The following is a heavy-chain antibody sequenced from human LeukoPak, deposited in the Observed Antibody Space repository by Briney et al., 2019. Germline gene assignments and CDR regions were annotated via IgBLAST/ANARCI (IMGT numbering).Heavy chain of an antibody. CDR2: IYTSGST. V-gene: IGHV4-61*02. CDR1: GGSISSGSYY. Sequence: SETLSLTCTVSGGSISSGSYYWSWIRQPAGKGLEWIGRIYTSGSTNYNPSLKSRVTISVDTSKNQFSLKLSSVTAADTAVYYCAREPLGGVHSGCIDYWGQGTLVTVFS. CDR3: AREPLGGVHSGCIDY. D-gene: IGHD5-12*01. J-gene: IGHJ4*02.